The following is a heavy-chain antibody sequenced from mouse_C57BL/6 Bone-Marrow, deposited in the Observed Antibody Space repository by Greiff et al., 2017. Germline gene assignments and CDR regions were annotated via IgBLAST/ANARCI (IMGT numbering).Heavy chain of an antibody. CDR1: GYTFTSYW. J-gene: IGHJ4*01. V-gene: IGHV1-64*01. D-gene: IGHD1-1*01. CDR2: IHPNSGST. CDR3: AREDYYYGSSYYAMDY. Sequence: QVQLQQPGAELVKPGASVKLSCKASGYTFTSYWMHWVKQRPGQGLEWIGMIHPNSGSTTYNEKFKSKATLTVDKSSSTAYMQLSSLTSADSAVYYCAREDYYYGSSYYAMDYWGQGTSVTVSS.